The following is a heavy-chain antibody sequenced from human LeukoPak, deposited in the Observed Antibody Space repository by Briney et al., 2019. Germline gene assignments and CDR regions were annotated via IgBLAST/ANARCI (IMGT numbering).Heavy chain of an antibody. Sequence: PGGSLRLSCAVSGFNLNSYAMHWVRQAPGKGLEWVAVIRHDEANSFYADSVQGRFTISRDTHKKLLYLQMNSLRVDDTAVYYCAKEYTPSSPLGELDSWGQGTLVTVSS. D-gene: IGHD6-6*01. CDR1: GFNLNSYA. V-gene: IGHV3-30*02. J-gene: IGHJ4*02. CDR3: AKEYTPSSPLGELDS. CDR2: IRHDEANS.